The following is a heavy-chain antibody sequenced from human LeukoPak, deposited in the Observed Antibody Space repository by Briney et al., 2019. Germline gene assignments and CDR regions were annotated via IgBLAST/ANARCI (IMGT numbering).Heavy chain of an antibody. D-gene: IGHD2-2*01. CDR1: GDSISKSRHF. CDR3: ARLPAPGCSSTSCYAHDAFDI. V-gene: IGHV4-39*07. Sequence: PSETLSLTCNVSGDSISKSRHFWAWIRQSPGRGLEWIGYIYNSGSTYYNPSLKSRVTISVDTSKNQFSLSLGSVTAADTAVYYCARLPAPGCSSTSCYAHDAFDIWGQGTMVTVSS. CDR2: IYNSGST. J-gene: IGHJ3*02.